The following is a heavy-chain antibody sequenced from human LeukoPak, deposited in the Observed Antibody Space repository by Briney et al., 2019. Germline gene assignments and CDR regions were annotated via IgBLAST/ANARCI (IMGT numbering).Heavy chain of an antibody. V-gene: IGHV4-59*01. J-gene: IGHJ4*02. CDR2: IYYSEST. Sequence: PSETLSLTCTVSGGSISSYYWRWIRQPPGKGLEWIGYIYYSESTNYNPSLKSRVTISVDTSKNQFSLKLSSVTAADTAVYYCARAKCSSTSCEGYFDYWGQGTLVTVSS. D-gene: IGHD2-2*01. CDR3: ARAKCSSTSCEGYFDY. CDR1: GGSISSYY.